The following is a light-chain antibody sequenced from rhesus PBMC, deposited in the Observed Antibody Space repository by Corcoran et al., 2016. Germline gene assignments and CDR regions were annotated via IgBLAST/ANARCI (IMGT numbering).Light chain of an antibody. Sequence: EILLTQSPATLSLSPGERVTLSCRASQSVSSNLAWYAQKPGQSPRLLIYHGSNRATGVPDRFSGSGSGTDFTLTITSLEAEDLGVYYCQQYNNWLTFGGGTRV. CDR1: QSVSSN. CDR3: QQYNNWLT. CDR2: HGS. V-gene: IGKV3-35*01. J-gene: IGKJ4*01.